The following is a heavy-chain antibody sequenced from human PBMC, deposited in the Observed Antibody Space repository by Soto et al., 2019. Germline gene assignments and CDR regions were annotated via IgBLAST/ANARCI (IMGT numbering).Heavy chain of an antibody. D-gene: IGHD4-4*01. CDR3: AKADSNYAGRFSYYYMDV. CDR2: ISGYNGNT. J-gene: IGHJ6*03. V-gene: IGHV1-18*01. CDR1: CYTFRSYG. Sequence: GSVEVSRKASCYTFRSYGISWVRQAPGQGLEWNGWISGYNGNTHYSQKFQGKVTMTTDTSTSTAYMELRNLRSDDTAVYYCAKADSNYAGRFSYYYMDVWGTGTMVTVSS.